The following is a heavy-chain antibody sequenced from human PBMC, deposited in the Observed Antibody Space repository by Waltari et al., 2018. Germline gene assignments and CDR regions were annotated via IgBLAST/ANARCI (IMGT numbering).Heavy chain of an antibody. D-gene: IGHD5-12*01. CDR3: ARCGRSGYDSNVDY. J-gene: IGHJ4*02. V-gene: IGHV5-51*03. CDR1: GYRFTSYW. Sequence: EVQLVQSGAEVKKPGESVTLSCKGSGYRFTSYWIGWARQRPGKVLEWVVIIYPVDSDTRYSPSFQGQVTISADKSVSTAYLQWSSLKASDTAMYYCARCGRSGYDSNVDYWGQGTLFTVSS. CDR2: IYPVDSDT.